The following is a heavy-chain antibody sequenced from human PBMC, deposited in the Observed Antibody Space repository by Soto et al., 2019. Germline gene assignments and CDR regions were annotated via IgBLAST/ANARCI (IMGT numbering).Heavy chain of an antibody. CDR2: IYSGGST. D-gene: IGHD3-9*01. V-gene: IGHV3-66*01. CDR3: ASDRYDILTGYSHLDY. Sequence: RGSLRLSCAASGFTVSSNYMSWVRQAPGKGLEWVSVIYSGGSTYYADSVKGRFTISRDNSKNTLYLQMNSLRAEDTAVYYCASDRYDILTGYSHLDYWGQGTLVTVSS. J-gene: IGHJ4*02. CDR1: GFTVSSNY.